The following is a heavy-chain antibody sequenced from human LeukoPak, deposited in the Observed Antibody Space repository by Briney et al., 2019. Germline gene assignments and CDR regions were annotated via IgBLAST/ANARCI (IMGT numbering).Heavy chain of an antibody. CDR1: GYTFTSYG. V-gene: IGHV1-69*05. J-gene: IGHJ5*02. CDR3: ASQTVKYYDSSGYFIT. CDR2: IIPIFGTA. Sequence: SVKVSCKASGYTFTSYGISWVRQAPGQGLEWMGGIIPIFGTANYAQKFQGRVTITTDESTSTAYMELSSLRSEDTAVYYCASQTVKYYDSSGYFITWGQGTLVTVSS. D-gene: IGHD3-22*01.